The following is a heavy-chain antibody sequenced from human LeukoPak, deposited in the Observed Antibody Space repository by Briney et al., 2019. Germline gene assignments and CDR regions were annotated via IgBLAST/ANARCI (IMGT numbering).Heavy chain of an antibody. D-gene: IGHD3-9*01. J-gene: IGHJ6*02. Sequence: ASVKVSCKASGYTFTGYYMHWVRQAPGQGLEWMGWINPNSGGTNYAQKFQGRVTMTRDTSISTAYMELSRLRSDDTAVYYCARAPVLRYFDWLFSRAADVWGQGTTVTVPS. CDR2: INPNSGGT. CDR1: GYTFTGYY. CDR3: ARAPVLRYFDWLFSRAADV. V-gene: IGHV1-2*02.